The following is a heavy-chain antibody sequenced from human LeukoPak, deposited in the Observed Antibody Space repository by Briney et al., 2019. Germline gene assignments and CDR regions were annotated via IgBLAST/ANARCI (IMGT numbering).Heavy chain of an antibody. Sequence: GGSLRLSCAASGFTFSSYAMHCVRQAPGKGLEWVAVISYDGSNKYYADSVKGRFTISRDNSKNTLYLQMNSLRAENTAVYYGARSIVGATTDYWGQGTLVTVSS. D-gene: IGHD1-26*01. CDR3: ARSIVGATTDY. CDR2: ISYDGSNK. J-gene: IGHJ4*02. CDR1: GFTFSSYA. V-gene: IGHV3-30-3*01.